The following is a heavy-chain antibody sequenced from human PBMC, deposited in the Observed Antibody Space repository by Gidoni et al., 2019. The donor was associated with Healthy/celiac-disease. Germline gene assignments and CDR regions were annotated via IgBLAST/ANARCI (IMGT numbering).Heavy chain of an antibody. CDR3: AKDLYSSGWYRGYFDY. D-gene: IGHD6-19*01. Sequence: EVRLLEPGGGLVQPGGSLRLSCDASGFTFSSYAMSWVRQAPGKGLGWVSAISGSGGSTYYADSVKGRFTISRDNSKNTLYLQMNSLRAEDTAVYYCAKDLYSSGWYRGYFDYWGQGTLVTVSS. CDR1: GFTFSSYA. CDR2: ISGSGGST. J-gene: IGHJ4*02. V-gene: IGHV3-23*01.